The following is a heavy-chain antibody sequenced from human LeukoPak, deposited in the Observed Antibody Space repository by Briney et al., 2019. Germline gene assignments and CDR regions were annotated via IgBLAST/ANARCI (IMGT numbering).Heavy chain of an antibody. CDR3: AREDLDYGSGSYYNVGWFDP. V-gene: IGHV4-59*01. CDR1: GGSISSYY. J-gene: IGHJ5*02. D-gene: IGHD3-10*01. CDR2: IYYSGST. Sequence: LETLSLTCTVSGGSISSYYWSWIRQPPGKGLEWIGYIYYSGSTNYNPSLKSRVTISVDTSKNQFSLKLSSVTAADTAVYYCAREDLDYGSGSYYNVGWFDPWGQGTLVTVSS.